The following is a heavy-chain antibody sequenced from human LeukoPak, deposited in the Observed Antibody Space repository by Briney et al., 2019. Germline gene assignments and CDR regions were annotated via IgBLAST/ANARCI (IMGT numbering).Heavy chain of an antibody. CDR3: ARVGAYCTSTSCLDY. CDR2: ISTYTDNS. D-gene: IGHD2-2*01. V-gene: IGHV1-18*01. Sequence: ASVKVSCKASGYTFTNYVLTWVRQAPGQGLEWMGRISTYTDNSNYAQKLQGRVTMTTDTSTSTAYMELRSLTSDDTAVYYCARVGAYCTSTSCLDYWGQGTLVTVSS. CDR1: GYTFTNYV. J-gene: IGHJ4*02.